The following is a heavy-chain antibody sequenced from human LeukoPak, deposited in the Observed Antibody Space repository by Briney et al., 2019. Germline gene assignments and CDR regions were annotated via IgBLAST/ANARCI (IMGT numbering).Heavy chain of an antibody. D-gene: IGHD5-12*01. CDR2: INPNSGGT. CDR1: GYTFTGYY. Sequence: AASVKVSRKASGYTFTGYYMHWVRQAPGQGLEWMGWINPNSGGTNYAQKFQGRVTMTRDTSISTAYMELSRLRSDDTAVYYCARGAHLDIVAGYYYYYMDVWGKGTTVTISS. J-gene: IGHJ6*03. V-gene: IGHV1-2*02. CDR3: ARGAHLDIVAGYYYYYMDV.